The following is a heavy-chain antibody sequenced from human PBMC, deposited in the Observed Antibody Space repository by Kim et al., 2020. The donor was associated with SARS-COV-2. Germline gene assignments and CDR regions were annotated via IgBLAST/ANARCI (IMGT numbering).Heavy chain of an antibody. V-gene: IGHV1-46*01. CDR2: INPNGGGI. J-gene: IGHJ6*02. Sequence: ASVKVSCKASGYTFSSYYMHWVRQAPGQGLEWMGMINPNGGGISYAQQFQGRVTMTRDTSTSTVYMELSSLRSEDTAVYYCARDRWFCSGGSCYTVLDAMDVWGQGSTVTV. CDR1: GYTFSSYY. D-gene: IGHD2-15*01. CDR3: ARDRWFCSGGSCYTVLDAMDV.